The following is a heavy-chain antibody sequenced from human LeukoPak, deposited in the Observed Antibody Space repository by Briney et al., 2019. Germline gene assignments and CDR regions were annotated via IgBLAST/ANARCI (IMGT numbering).Heavy chain of an antibody. J-gene: IGHJ3*02. CDR1: GYSFTTYS. CDR3: ARHYSSSSGDAFDI. Sequence: GESLKISCKGSGYSFTTYSIGWVRQMPGKGLEWMGIIYPGDSDTRYSPSFQGQVTISGDKSISSAYLQWSSLKASDTAMYYCARHYSSSSGDAFDIWGQGTMVTVSS. D-gene: IGHD6-6*01. CDR2: IYPGDSDT. V-gene: IGHV5-51*01.